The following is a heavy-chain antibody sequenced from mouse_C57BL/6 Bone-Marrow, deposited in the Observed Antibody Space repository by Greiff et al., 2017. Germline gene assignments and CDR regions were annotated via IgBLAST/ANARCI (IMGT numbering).Heavy chain of an antibody. CDR2: IDPENGDT. D-gene: IGHD2-4*01. CDR1: GFNIKDDY. Sequence: VQLKESGAELVRPGASVKLSCTASGFNIKDDYMHWVKQRPEQGLEWIGWIDPENGDTEYASKFQGKATITADTSSNTAYLQLSSLTSEDTAVYYCTTLYDYRENYYAMDYWGQGTSVTVSS. J-gene: IGHJ4*01. V-gene: IGHV14-4*01. CDR3: TTLYDYRENYYAMDY.